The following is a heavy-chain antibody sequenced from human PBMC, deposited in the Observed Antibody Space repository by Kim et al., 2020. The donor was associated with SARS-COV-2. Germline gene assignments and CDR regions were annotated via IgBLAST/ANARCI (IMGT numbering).Heavy chain of an antibody. J-gene: IGHJ4*02. CDR2: IKSKTDGGTR. CDR3: TPDPDDILTGYYYPGN. D-gene: IGHD3-9*01. CDR1: GFTFSNAW. Sequence: GGSLRLSCAASGFTFSNAWMSWVRQAPGKGLEWVGRIKSKTDGGTRDYAAPVKGRFTISRDDSKNTLYLQMNSLKTEYTAVYYCTPDPDDILTGYYYPGNWGQGTLVTVSS. V-gene: IGHV3-15*01.